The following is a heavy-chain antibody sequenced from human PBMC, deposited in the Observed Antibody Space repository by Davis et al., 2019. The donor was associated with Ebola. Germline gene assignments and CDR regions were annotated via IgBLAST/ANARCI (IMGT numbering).Heavy chain of an antibody. J-gene: IGHJ3*02. CDR3: AKCIVGAIYGDAFDI. CDR1: GFTFINYG. Sequence: PGGSLRLSCAASGFTFINYGMHWVRQAPGKGLEWVAVTSYDGSNKYYGDSVRGRFTISRDNSKNTVYLQMNSLRAEDTAVYYCAKCIVGAIYGDAFDIWGQGTMVTVSS. D-gene: IGHD1-26*01. V-gene: IGHV3-30*18. CDR2: TSYDGSNK.